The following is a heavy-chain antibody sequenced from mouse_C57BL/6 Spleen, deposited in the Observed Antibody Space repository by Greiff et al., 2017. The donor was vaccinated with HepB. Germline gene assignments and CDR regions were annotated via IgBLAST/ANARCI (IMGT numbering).Heavy chain of an antibody. CDR3: ARSPLDY. CDR2: ISYDGSN. Sequence: VQLKQSGPGLVKPSQSLSLTCSVTGYSITSGYYWNWIRQFPGNKLEWMGYISYDGSNNYNPSLKNRIAITRDTSKNQFFLKLNSVTTEDPATYYCARSPLDYWGQGTTLTVSS. J-gene: IGHJ2*01. D-gene: IGHD6-1*01. CDR1: GYSITSGYY. V-gene: IGHV3-6*01.